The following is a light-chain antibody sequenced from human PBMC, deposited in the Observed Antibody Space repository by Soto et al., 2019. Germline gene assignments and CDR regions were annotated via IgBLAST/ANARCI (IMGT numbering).Light chain of an antibody. Sequence: DIQMTQSPSSLSASVGDRVTITCRASQSISIYLNWYQQKPGKAPKLLIYAASSLQSGVPARFSGCGSGTDFTLTISSLEPEDFATYYCQQSYSPLMYTFGQGTKLEIK. CDR3: QQSYSPLMYT. CDR1: QSISIY. CDR2: AAS. J-gene: IGKJ2*01. V-gene: IGKV1-39*01.